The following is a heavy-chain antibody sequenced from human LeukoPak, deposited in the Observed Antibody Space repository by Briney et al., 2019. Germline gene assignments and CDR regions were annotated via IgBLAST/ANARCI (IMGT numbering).Heavy chain of an antibody. Sequence: SETLSLTCTVSGGSISSYYWSWIRQPPGKGLEWIGYIYYSGSTNYNPSLKSRVTISVDTSKNQFSLKLSSVTAADTAVYYCARDSAADPGAFDIWGQGTMVTVSS. D-gene: IGHD6-13*01. CDR3: ARDSAADPGAFDI. V-gene: IGHV4-59*01. J-gene: IGHJ3*02. CDR2: IYYSGST. CDR1: GGSISSYY.